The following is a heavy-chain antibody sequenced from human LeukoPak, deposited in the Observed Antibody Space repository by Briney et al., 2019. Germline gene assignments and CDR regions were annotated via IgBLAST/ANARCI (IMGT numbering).Heavy chain of an antibody. CDR2: IHHSGST. J-gene: IGHJ4*02. D-gene: IGHD3-9*01. V-gene: IGHV4-4*02. CDR1: GGSISSSNW. CDR3: ARGYYDILTGYYTPVGFDY. Sequence: PSGTLSLTCAVSGGSISSSNWWSWVRQPPGKGLEWIGEIHHSGSTNYNPSLKSRVTISVDKSKNQFSLKLSSVTAADTAVYYCARGYYDILTGYYTPVGFDYWGQGTLVTVSS.